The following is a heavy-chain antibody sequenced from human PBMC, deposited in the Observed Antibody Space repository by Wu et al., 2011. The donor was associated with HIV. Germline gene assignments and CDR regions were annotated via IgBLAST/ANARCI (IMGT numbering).Heavy chain of an antibody. D-gene: IGHD3-16*02. CDR3: ARGYIWGSYRYFDY. Sequence: QVQLVQSGAEVKKPGASVKVSCKASGYTFTTYGISWVRQAPGQGLEWIGWIRTYNGETNYAQKFQGRVTVTTDTSTSTVYMEVRSLRSDDTAVYYCARGYIWGSYRYFDYWGQGTLITVSS. V-gene: IGHV1-18*01. CDR1: GYTFTTYG. J-gene: IGHJ4*02. CDR2: IRTYNGET.